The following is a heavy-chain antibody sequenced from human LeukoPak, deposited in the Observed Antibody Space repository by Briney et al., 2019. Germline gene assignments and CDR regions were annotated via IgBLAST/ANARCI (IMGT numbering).Heavy chain of an antibody. V-gene: IGHV3-30*18. D-gene: IGHD6-19*01. CDR3: AKVSGGSGLRSWFDP. CDR1: GFTFSSYG. Sequence: GGSLRLSCAASGFTFSSYGMHWVRQAPGKGLEWVAVISYDGSNKYYADSVKGRFTISRDNSKNTLYLQMNSLRAEDTAVYYCAKVSGGSGLRSWFDPWGQGTLVTVSS. J-gene: IGHJ5*02. CDR2: ISYDGSNK.